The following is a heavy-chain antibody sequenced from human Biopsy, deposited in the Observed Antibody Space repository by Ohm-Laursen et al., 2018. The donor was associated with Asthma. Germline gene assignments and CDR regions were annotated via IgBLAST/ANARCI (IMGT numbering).Heavy chain of an antibody. CDR3: VRGSSSWHHGPFHYYYGLDV. Sequence: TLSLTCSLSSGSGGYMRSGNYYWGWIRQPPGKGLERIGSIYYSGTTYYNPSLESRVIVSADTSKNQFSLKLTSVTAADTAVYYCVRGSSSWHHGPFHYYYGLDVWGQGTTATVSS. V-gene: IGHV4-39*01. J-gene: IGHJ6*02. D-gene: IGHD6-13*01. CDR1: SGSGGYMRSGNYY. CDR2: IYYSGTT.